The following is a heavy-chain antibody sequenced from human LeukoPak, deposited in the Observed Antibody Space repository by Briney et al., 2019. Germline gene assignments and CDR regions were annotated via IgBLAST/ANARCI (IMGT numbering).Heavy chain of an antibody. Sequence: GASVKVSCKASGGTFSSYAISWVRQAPGQGLEWMGGIIPIFGTANYAQKFQGRVTITADESTSTAYMELSSLRSEDTAVYYCARALVRALTGYYVFDYWGQGTLVTVSS. CDR3: ARALVRALTGYYVFDY. CDR1: GGTFSSYA. J-gene: IGHJ4*02. D-gene: IGHD3-9*01. CDR2: IIPIFGTA. V-gene: IGHV1-69*13.